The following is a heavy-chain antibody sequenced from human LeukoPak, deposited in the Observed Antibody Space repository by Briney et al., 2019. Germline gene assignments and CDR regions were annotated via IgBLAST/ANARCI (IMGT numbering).Heavy chain of an antibody. Sequence: GGSLRLSCAASGFIFSNYAMSWVHQAPGKGLEWVSAITDTGGTTYYANSVKGRFTISRDYSKNTLYLQMNSLRAEDTAVYFCAKDRGIAVAGTLFDYWGQGTLVTVSS. CDR3: AKDRGIAVAGTLFDY. CDR1: GFIFSNYA. V-gene: IGHV3-23*01. D-gene: IGHD6-19*01. J-gene: IGHJ4*02. CDR2: ITDTGGTT.